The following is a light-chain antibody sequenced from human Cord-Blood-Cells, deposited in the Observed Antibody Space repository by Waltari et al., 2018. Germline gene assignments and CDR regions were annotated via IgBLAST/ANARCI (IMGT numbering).Light chain of an antibody. CDR3: QQSYSTPIT. J-gene: IGKJ5*01. Sequence: DIEMTQLTSSLYSSVGDRVTITCRASESICSYLYCYQQKPGKAPKLLIYAASSLQSGVPSRFSGSGSGTDFTLTISSLQPEDFATYYCQQSYSTPITFGQGTRLEIK. CDR1: ESICSY. CDR2: AAS. V-gene: IGKV1-39*01.